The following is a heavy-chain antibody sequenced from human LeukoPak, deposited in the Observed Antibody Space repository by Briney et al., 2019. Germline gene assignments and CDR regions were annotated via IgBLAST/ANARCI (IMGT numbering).Heavy chain of an antibody. V-gene: IGHV1-2*02. CDR3: ARGRIGYYLDY. CDR1: GYTFTGYD. CDR2: INPNSGGT. D-gene: IGHD3-22*01. J-gene: IGHJ4*02. Sequence: ASVKVSCNASGYTFTGYDMHWLRQAPGQGLEWMGWINPNSGGTNYAEKFQGRVTMTSDTSISTAYMELTRLSSDDPAVYYCARGRIGYYLDYWGQGTLVPVSS.